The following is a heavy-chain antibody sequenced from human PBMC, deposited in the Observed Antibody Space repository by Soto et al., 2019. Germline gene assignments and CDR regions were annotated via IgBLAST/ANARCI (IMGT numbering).Heavy chain of an antibody. Sequence: GGSLRLSCAASGFTFSSYAMSWVRQAPGKGLEWVSAISGSGGSTYYADCVKGRFTISRDNSKNTLYLQMNSLRAEDTAVYYCAKDRAYSGLVDYWGQGTLVTVSS. V-gene: IGHV3-23*01. CDR1: GFTFSSYA. D-gene: IGHD3-10*01. CDR3: AKDRAYSGLVDY. J-gene: IGHJ4*02. CDR2: ISGSGGST.